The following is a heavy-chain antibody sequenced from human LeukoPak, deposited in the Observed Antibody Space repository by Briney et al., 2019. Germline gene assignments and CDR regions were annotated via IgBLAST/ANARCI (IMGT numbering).Heavy chain of an antibody. CDR1: GFTFSSYG. Sequence: PGRSLRLSCAASGFTFSSYGMHWVRQAPGKGLEWVAVISYDGSNKYYADSVKGRFTISRDNSKNTLYLQMNSLRAEDTAVYYCAREAALVGWGLSYWGQGTLVTVSS. D-gene: IGHD2-15*01. V-gene: IGHV3-30*03. J-gene: IGHJ4*02. CDR2: ISYDGSNK. CDR3: AREAALVGWGLSY.